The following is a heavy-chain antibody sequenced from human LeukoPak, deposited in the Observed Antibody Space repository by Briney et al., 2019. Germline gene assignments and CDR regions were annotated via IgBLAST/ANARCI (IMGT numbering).Heavy chain of an antibody. CDR3: VYYDSSGYYYGRLRY. CDR2: LYIGGNT. V-gene: IGHV3-53*01. Sequence: PGGSLRLSCAASGLTVNNNYMNWVRQAPGKGLEWVSALYIGGNTYYADSVRGRFTISRDNSKNTLFLQMNSLRAEDTATYYCVYYDSSGYYYGRLRYWGQGTLVTVSS. D-gene: IGHD3-22*01. CDR1: GLTVNNNY. J-gene: IGHJ4*02.